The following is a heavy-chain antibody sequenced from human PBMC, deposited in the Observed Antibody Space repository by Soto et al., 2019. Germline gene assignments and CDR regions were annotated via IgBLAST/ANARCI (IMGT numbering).Heavy chain of an antibody. CDR1: GFTFSSYS. D-gene: IGHD3-22*01. Sequence: EVQLVESGGGLVKPGGSLRLSCAASGFTFSSYSMNCVRQAPGKGLEWVSSISSSSSYIYYADSVKGRFTISRDNAKNSLYLQMNSLRAEDTAVYYCAEEYYYDSSGYYSGYWGQGTLVTVSS. CDR3: AEEYYYDSSGYYSGY. CDR2: ISSSSSYI. V-gene: IGHV3-21*01. J-gene: IGHJ4*02.